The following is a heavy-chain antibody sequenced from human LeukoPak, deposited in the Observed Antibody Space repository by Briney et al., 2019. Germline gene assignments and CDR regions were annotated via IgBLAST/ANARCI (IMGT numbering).Heavy chain of an antibody. CDR3: AAGGSNSWSDEFFQH. CDR1: GYTFTGYY. J-gene: IGHJ1*01. CDR2: INPNSGGT. V-gene: IGHV1-2*06. Sequence: ASVKVSCKASGYTFTGYYMHWVRQAPGQGLEWMGRINPNSGGTNYAQKFQGRVTMSRDKSISTAYMELPRLRADDTAVYYCAAGGSNSWSDEFFQHWGQGTLVTVSS. D-gene: IGHD3-16*01.